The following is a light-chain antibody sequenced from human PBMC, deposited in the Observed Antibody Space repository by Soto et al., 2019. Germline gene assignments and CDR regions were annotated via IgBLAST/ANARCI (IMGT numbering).Light chain of an antibody. CDR1: QSVTSSS. J-gene: IGKJ4*01. CDR2: GAS. Sequence: EIVWTQSPGPLALSPGERATLFGRSIQSVTSSSIAWHQQKPGQAHRLLIYGASSRATGIPDRFSASGSGTDFTLTISRLESEDSAVYYCQHYGSSPGLTGGGGTKVEIK. V-gene: IGKV3-20*01. CDR3: QHYGSSPGLT.